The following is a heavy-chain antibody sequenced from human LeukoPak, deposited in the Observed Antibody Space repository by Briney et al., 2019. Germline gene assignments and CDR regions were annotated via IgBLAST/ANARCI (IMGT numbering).Heavy chain of an antibody. CDR3: ARSYSYGLSFDY. CDR2: IYHSGST. V-gene: IGHV4-38-2*01. D-gene: IGHD5-18*01. CDR1: GYSISSGYY. J-gene: IGHJ4*02. Sequence: EPSETLSLTCAVSGYSISSGYYWGWIRQPPGKGLEWIGSIYHSGSTYYNPSLRSRVTISVDTSKNQFSLKRSSVTAADTAVYYCARSYSYGLSFDYSGQGTLVTVSS.